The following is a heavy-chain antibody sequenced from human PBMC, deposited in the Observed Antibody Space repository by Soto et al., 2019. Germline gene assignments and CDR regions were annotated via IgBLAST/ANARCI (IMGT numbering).Heavy chain of an antibody. V-gene: IGHV3-74*01. CDR1: GFTFSSFW. CDR2: INTDGSST. D-gene: IGHD3-10*01. J-gene: IGHJ4*02. CDR3: AKRGVDTFGLSY. Sequence: EVQLVESGGGLVQPGGSLRDACAVSGFTFSSFWMHWVRQAPGEGLVWVSRINTDGSSTSYADSVKGRFTISRDNAKNTLYLQMNSLRVEDTAMYYCAKRGVDTFGLSYWGQGTLVTVSS.